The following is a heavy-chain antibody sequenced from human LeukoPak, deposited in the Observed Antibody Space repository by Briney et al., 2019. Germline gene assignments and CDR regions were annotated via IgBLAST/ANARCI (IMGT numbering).Heavy chain of an antibody. D-gene: IGHD3-22*01. CDR1: GGSFSGYY. V-gene: IGHV4-34*01. CDR2: INHSGST. Sequence: PSETLSLTCAVYGGSFSGYYWSWIRQPPGKGLEWIGEINHSGSTNSNPSLKSRVTLSVDTSKNQFSLKLSSVTAADTAVYYCARSHYYDSSGSQNNWFDPWGQGTLVTVSS. J-gene: IGHJ5*02. CDR3: ARSHYYDSSGSQNNWFDP.